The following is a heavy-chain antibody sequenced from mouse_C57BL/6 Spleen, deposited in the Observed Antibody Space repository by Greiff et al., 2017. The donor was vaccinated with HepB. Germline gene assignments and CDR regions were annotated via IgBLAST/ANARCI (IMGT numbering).Heavy chain of an antibody. CDR1: GYTFTSYW. V-gene: IGHV1-53*01. CDR3: ARRGGYGNYESYAMDY. D-gene: IGHD2-10*02. CDR2: INPSNGGT. Sequence: QVQLQQPGTELVKPGASVKLSCKASGYTFTSYWMHWVKQRPGQGLEWIGNINPSNGGTNYNEKFKSKATLTVDKSSSTAYMQLSSLTSEDSAVYYCARRGGYGNYESYAMDYWGQGTSVTVSS. J-gene: IGHJ4*01.